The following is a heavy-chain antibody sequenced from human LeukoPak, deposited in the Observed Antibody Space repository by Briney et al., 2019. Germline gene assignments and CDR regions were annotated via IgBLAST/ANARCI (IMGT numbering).Heavy chain of an antibody. D-gene: IGHD6-13*01. J-gene: IGHJ4*02. V-gene: IGHV3-7*03. CDR1: GFTFSSYW. CDR3: AKTRPLDSSSWSHGDY. Sequence: GGSLRLSCAASGFTFSSYWMSWVRQAPGKGLEWVANIKQDGSEKYYVDSVKGRFTISRDNAKKSLYLQMNSLRAEDTAVYYCAKTRPLDSSSWSHGDYWGQGTLVTVSS. CDR2: IKQDGSEK.